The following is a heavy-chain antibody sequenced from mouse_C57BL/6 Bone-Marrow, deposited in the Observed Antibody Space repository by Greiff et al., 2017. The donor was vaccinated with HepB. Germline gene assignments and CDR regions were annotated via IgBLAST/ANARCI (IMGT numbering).Heavy chain of an antibody. V-gene: IGHV1-55*01. CDR1: GYTFTSYW. D-gene: IGHD1-1*01. CDR3: ARGYYGSTGY. J-gene: IGHJ2*01. Sequence: VKLKQPGAELVKPGASVKMSCKASGYTFTSYWITWVKQRPGQGLEWIGDIYPGSGSTNYNEKFKSKATLTVDTSSSTAYMQLSSLTSEDSAVYYCARGYYGSTGYWGQGTTLTVSS. CDR2: IYPGSGST.